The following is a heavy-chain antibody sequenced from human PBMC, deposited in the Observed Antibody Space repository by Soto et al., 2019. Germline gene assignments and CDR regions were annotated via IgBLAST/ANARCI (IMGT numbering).Heavy chain of an antibody. CDR3: ARGGGGYDYVWGSYRYNYYYYYGMDV. CDR1: GYSISSGYY. V-gene: IGHV4-34*01. CDR2: INHSGST. J-gene: IGHJ6*02. Sequence: PSETLSLTCAVSGYSISSGYYWSWIRQPPGKGLEWIGEINHSGSTNYNPSLKSRVTISVDTSKNQFSLKLSSVTAADTAVYYCARGGGGYDYVWGSYRYNYYYYYGMDVWGQGTTVTVSS. D-gene: IGHD3-16*02.